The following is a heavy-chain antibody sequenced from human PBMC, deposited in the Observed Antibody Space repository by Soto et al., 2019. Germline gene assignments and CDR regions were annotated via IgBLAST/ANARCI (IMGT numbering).Heavy chain of an antibody. Sequence: QVQLVESGGGVVHPGRSLRLSCAASGFTFSSYGMHWVRQAPGKGLEWVAVIWYDGTNKYYADSVKGRFTISRDNSKNTLYLQMNSLRAEDTAWYYCARAQSSGNYYSDYWGQGTLVTVSS. D-gene: IGHD1-26*01. V-gene: IGHV3-33*01. CDR3: ARAQSSGNYYSDY. J-gene: IGHJ4*02. CDR2: IWYDGTNK. CDR1: GFTFSSYG.